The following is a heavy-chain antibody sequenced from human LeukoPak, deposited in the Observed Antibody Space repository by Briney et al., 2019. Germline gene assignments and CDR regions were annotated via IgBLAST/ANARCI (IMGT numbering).Heavy chain of an antibody. CDR3: TTAPQRYPTGRYFQH. J-gene: IGHJ1*01. Sequence: SGGSLRLSCAASGFTFSNAWMSWVRQAPGKGLEWVGRIKSKTDGGTTDYAAPVKGRFTISRDDSKNTLYLQMNSLKTEDTAVYYCTTAPQRYPTGRYFQHWGQGTLVTVSS. V-gene: IGHV3-15*01. D-gene: IGHD1-14*01. CDR2: IKSKTDGGTT. CDR1: GFTFSNAW.